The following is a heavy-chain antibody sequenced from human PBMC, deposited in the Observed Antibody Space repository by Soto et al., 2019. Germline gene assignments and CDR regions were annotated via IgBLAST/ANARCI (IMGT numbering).Heavy chain of an antibody. CDR1: GGSISSYY. D-gene: IGHD2-21*01. V-gene: IGHV4-59*08. CDR2: IYYSGST. CDR3: ARLFVYCVRTNCHGYYGMDV. Sequence: SETLSLTCTVSGGSISSYYWSWIRQPPGKGLEWIGYIYYSGSTNYNPSLKSRVTISVDTSKNQFSLKLSSVTAADTAVYYCARLFVYCVRTNCHGYYGMDVWGQGTTVTVSS. J-gene: IGHJ6*02.